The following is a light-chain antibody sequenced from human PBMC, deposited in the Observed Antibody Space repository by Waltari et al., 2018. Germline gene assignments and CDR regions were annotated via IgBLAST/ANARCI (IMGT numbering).Light chain of an antibody. CDR1: NSNIGRNT. CDR3: ATWDDSLNGPV. V-gene: IGLV1-44*01. CDR2: NNF. J-gene: IGLJ2*01. Sequence: QSVLTQPPSASGTPRQRVTISCSGSNSNIGRNTVNWYQQFPGAAPPLLVYNNFQRPSGVPDRFSGSQSGTSASLAILGVRPEDEADYYCATWDDSLNGPVFGGGTKLTVL.